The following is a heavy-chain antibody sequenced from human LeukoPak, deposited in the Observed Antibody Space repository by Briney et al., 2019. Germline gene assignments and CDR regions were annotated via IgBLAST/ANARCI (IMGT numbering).Heavy chain of an antibody. J-gene: IGHJ4*02. V-gene: IGHV3-23*01. CDR1: GFTFRSYA. D-gene: IGHD1-26*01. CDR3: ARGGGYYAIDY. Sequence: GGSLRLSCAAAGFTFRSYAMNWVRQGPGKGLEWVSTMSASDAGTYYADSVKGRFTISRDNSKNTLYLQMNNLRAEDTAVYYCARGGGYYAIDYWGQGTLVTVSS. CDR2: MSASDAGT.